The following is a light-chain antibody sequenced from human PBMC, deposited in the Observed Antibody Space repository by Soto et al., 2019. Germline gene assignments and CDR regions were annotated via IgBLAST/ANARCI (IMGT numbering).Light chain of an antibody. CDR2: DAS. CDR1: ESVGRH. CDR3: QQRHMWPIT. J-gene: IGKJ5*01. Sequence: VGVKQSPATLSLSHVERARLCCRASESVGRHLAWYHQKPGQAPKLLIFDASTRATGVPARFSGSGSGTEFTLTVSSLQSEDSAVYYCQQRHMWPITFGQGTRLEI. V-gene: IGKV3-15*01.